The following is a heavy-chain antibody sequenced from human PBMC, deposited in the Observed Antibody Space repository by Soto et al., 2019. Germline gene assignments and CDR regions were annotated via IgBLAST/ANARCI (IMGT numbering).Heavy chain of an antibody. CDR1: GNTFTSWG. CDR2: ISAYNGNT. Sequence: APVRVSCQASGNTFTSWGITWVRQAPGQGLERMGWISAYNGNTNYAQKLQGRVTMTTDTSTSTAYMELRSLRSDDTAVYYCAMGYYDILTGYYGPYYYCYGHVLGEEPTVTVSS. V-gene: IGHV1-18*01. D-gene: IGHD3-9*01. J-gene: IGHJ6*03. CDR3: AMGYYDILTGYYGPYYYCYGHV.